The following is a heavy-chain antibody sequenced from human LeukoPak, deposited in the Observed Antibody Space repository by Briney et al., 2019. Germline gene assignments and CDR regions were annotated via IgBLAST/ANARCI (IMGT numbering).Heavy chain of an antibody. CDR1: GYTFTSYD. V-gene: IGHV1-8*03. J-gene: IGHJ6*03. CDR2: MNPNSGNT. CDR3: ARWGYSGSYSSYYYYMDV. D-gene: IGHD1-26*01. Sequence: ASVKDSCKASGYTFTSYDINWVRQATGQGLEWMGWMNPNSGNTGYAQKFQGRVTITRNTSISTAYMELSSLRSEDTAVYYCARWGYSGSYSSYYYYMDVWGKGTTVTVSS.